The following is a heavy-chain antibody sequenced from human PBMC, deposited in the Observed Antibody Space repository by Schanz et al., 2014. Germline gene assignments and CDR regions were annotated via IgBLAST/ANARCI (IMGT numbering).Heavy chain of an antibody. D-gene: IGHD3-16*01. CDR2: ITNKPNNYNT. CDR3: VRLYVHDY. Sequence: EVQLVESGGGMVQPGGSLRLSCAASGFTFSDHYMDWVRQAPGKGLEWVGRITNKPNNYNTEYAASVKGRFTISRDDSRNSLYLQMSSLKTEYTAVYYCVRLYVHDYWGQGTLVTVSA. J-gene: IGHJ4*02. V-gene: IGHV3-72*01. CDR1: GFTFSDHY.